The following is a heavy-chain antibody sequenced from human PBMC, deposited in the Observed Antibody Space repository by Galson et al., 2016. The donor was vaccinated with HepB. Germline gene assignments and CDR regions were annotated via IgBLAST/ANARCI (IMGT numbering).Heavy chain of an antibody. J-gene: IGHJ2*01. CDR2: IIPMFGTP. Sequence: SVKVSCKASGDIFNRHAFSWVRQAPGQGPEWMGGIIPMFGTPIYTQKFQGRVTITADESTSTAYMELSSLRSEDTAVYYCAREAGRGGRMSSVVTYSLAFRGWYFDLWGRGTLVTVSS. D-gene: IGHD4-23*01. V-gene: IGHV1-69*13. CDR1: GDIFNRHA. CDR3: AREAGRGGRMSSVVTYSLAFRGWYFDL.